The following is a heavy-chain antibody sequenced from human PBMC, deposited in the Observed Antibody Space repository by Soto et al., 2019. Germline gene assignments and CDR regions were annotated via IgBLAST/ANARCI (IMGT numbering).Heavy chain of an antibody. V-gene: IGHV1-69*06. CDR2: IIPIFGTA. D-gene: IGHD4-17*01. CDR1: GGTFSSYA. J-gene: IGHJ5*02. Sequence: SVKVSCKASGGTFSSYAISCVRQAPGQGLEWMGGIIPIFGTANYAQKFQGRVTITADKSTSTAYMELSSLRSEDTAVYYCARDYGDYDGWFDPWGQGTLVTVSS. CDR3: ARDYGDYDGWFDP.